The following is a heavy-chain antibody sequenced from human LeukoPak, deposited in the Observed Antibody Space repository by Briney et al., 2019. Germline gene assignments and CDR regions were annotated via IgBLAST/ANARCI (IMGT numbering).Heavy chain of an antibody. CDR2: IYYSGST. Sequence: SETLSLTRTVSGGSISSSSYYWGWIRHPPGKGLEWIGSIYYSGSTYYNPSLKSRVTISVDTSKNQFSLKLSSVTAAAAAVYDCASGQGGIAAAGSFDYWGQGTLVTVSS. J-gene: IGHJ4*02. V-gene: IGHV4-39*07. CDR1: GGSISSSSYY. CDR3: ASGQGGIAAAGSFDY. D-gene: IGHD6-13*01.